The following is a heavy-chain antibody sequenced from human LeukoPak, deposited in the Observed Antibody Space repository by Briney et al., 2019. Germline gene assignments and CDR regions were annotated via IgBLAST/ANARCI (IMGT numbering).Heavy chain of an antibody. Sequence: KSSETPSLTCTVSGGSISSGGYYWSWIRQFPGKGLEWIGYIYYTGSAYYNPSLESRVTISVDTSRNQFSLKLSSVTAADTAVYFCARAYDNSNNYYFDAFDIWGLGTMVTVSS. CDR3: ARAYDNSNNYYFDAFDI. V-gene: IGHV4-31*03. D-gene: IGHD3-22*01. J-gene: IGHJ3*02. CDR1: GGSISSGGYY. CDR2: IYYTGSA.